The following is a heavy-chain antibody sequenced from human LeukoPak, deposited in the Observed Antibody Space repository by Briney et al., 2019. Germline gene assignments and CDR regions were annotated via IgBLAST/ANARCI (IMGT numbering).Heavy chain of an antibody. D-gene: IGHD5-24*01. V-gene: IGHV1-46*01. CDR1: GYTVTSYY. Sequence: ASVKVSCKASGYTVTSYYMHWVRQAPGQGLEWMAILNPSGGSSNYAQKFQGRATLTRATSTGTVYMELSSLRSEDTAVYYCASVYKHGMDVWGQGTTVTASS. CDR2: LNPSGGSS. J-gene: IGHJ6*02. CDR3: ASVYKHGMDV.